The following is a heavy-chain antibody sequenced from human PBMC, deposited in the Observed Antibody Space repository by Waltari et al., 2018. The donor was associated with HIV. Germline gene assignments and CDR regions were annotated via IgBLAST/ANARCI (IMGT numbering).Heavy chain of an antibody. CDR3: ARAFRRDYYDILTGPPHDV. Sequence: QVQLVQSGAEVEKPGASVKVSCKASGYSFTDYPIHWVRQAPGQRLEWMGWIHAGNGDTKYSQKFQGRVTITRDISASTAYMELSSLRYEDTAVYYCARAFRRDYYDILTGPPHDVWGQGTTVTVSS. CDR1: GYSFTDYP. CDR2: IHAGNGDT. V-gene: IGHV1-3*01. D-gene: IGHD3-9*01. J-gene: IGHJ6*02.